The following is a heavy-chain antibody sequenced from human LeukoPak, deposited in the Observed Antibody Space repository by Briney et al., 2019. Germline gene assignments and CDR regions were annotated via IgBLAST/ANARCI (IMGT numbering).Heavy chain of an antibody. CDR3: ARARFHNYYMDV. CDR1: GGSISSSSYY. V-gene: IGHV4-39*01. Sequence: SETLSLTCTVSGGSISSSSYYWGWIRQPPGKGLEWIGSIYYSGSTYYNPSLKSRVTISVDTSKNQFSLKLSSVTAADTAHYYCARARFHNYYMDVWGKGTTVTVSS. D-gene: IGHD3-16*01. CDR2: IYYSGST. J-gene: IGHJ6*03.